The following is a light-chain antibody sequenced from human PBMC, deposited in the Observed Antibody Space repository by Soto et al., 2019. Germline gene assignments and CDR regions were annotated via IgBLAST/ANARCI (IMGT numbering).Light chain of an antibody. CDR3: CSYSGSGTYV. CDR2: EVN. J-gene: IGLJ1*01. Sequence: QSALTQPASVSGSPGQSITISCTGTTNDVGGSDHVSWYQQHPGKAPKVMIYEVNKRPSGVSNRLSGSKSGNTASLTLSGLQAEDEADYYCCSYSGSGTYVFGTGTKVTVL. V-gene: IGLV2-23*02. CDR1: TNDVGGSDH.